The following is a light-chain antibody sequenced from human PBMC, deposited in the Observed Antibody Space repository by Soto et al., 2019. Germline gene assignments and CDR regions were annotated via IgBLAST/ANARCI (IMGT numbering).Light chain of an antibody. CDR2: EVS. V-gene: IGLV2-14*01. J-gene: IGLJ1*01. CDR3: SSYTSTNTQV. Sequence: SVLTQPASVSGSPGQSITISCTGTSSDVGAYKYVSWYQQHPGKAPKLMIYEVSNRPSGVSNRFSGSKSGNTASVTISGLQAEDEADYYCSSYTSTNTQVFXTGTKLTVL. CDR1: SSDVGAYKY.